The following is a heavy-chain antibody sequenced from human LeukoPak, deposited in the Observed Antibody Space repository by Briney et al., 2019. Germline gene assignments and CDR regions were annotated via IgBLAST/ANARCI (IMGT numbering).Heavy chain of an antibody. CDR2: IIPDGSNT. Sequence: PGGSLRLSCAASGFTFSSYWMHWVRQAPGKGLVWVSRIIPDGSNTKYADSVKGRFTISRDNAKNTLYLQMNSLRAEDTAVYYCARGIIGGGDYWGQGTLVTVSS. CDR1: GFTFSSYW. V-gene: IGHV3-74*01. D-gene: IGHD3-16*01. J-gene: IGHJ4*02. CDR3: ARGIIGGGDY.